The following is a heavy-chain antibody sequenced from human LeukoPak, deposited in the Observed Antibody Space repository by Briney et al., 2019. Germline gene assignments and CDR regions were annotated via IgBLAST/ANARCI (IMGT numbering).Heavy chain of an antibody. CDR1: GGSISSGGYY. D-gene: IGHD3-3*01. V-gene: IGHV4-39*01. CDR3: ARLIRGYYDFWSGYYFFDY. J-gene: IGHJ4*02. Sequence: PSETLSLTCTVSGGSISSGGYYWSWIRQPPGKGLEWIGSIYYSGSTYYNPSLKSRVTISVDTSKNQFSLKLSSVTAADTAVYYCARLIRGYYDFWSGYYFFDYWGQGTLVTVSS. CDR2: IYYSGST.